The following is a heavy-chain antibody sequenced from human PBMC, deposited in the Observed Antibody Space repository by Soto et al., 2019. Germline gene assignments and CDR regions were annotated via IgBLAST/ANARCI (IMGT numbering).Heavy chain of an antibody. CDR1: GFTFSSYA. CDR3: ARDREIRWFGESKADDAFDI. V-gene: IGHV3-30-3*01. Sequence: GGSLRLSCAASGFTFSSYAMHWVRQAPGKGLEWVAVISYDGSNKYYADSVKGRFTISRDNSKNTLYLQMNSLRAEDTAVYYCARDREIRWFGESKADDAFDIWGQGTMVTVSS. D-gene: IGHD3-10*01. CDR2: ISYDGSNK. J-gene: IGHJ3*02.